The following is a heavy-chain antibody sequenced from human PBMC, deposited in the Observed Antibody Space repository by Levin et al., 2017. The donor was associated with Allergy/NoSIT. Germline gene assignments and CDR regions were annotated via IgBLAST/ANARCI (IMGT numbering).Heavy chain of an antibody. CDR2: IKQDGGEK. D-gene: IGHD4-11*01. V-gene: IGHV3-7*03. CDR3: ARDTTVGGEA. CDR1: GFTFSDYW. Sequence: GGSLRLSCVASGFTFSDYWMTWVRQPLGKGLEWVANIKQDGGEKYYVESVKGRFTISRDNAKNSLFLQMNYLGTDDTAVYFCARDTTVGGEAWGQGTLVTVSS. J-gene: IGHJ5*02.